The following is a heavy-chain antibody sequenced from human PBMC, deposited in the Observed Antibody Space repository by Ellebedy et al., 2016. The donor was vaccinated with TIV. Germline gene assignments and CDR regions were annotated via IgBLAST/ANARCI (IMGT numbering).Heavy chain of an antibody. Sequence: GESLKISCAASGFTFSNNWTHWVRQPPGKVRVWVSRINPDGSYTNYADSVRGRFTISRDNAKNTLYLQMNSLRAEETAVYYWAKGRGGGSDSSAPRYYFDYWGLGTLVTVSS. J-gene: IGHJ4*02. CDR2: INPDGSYT. V-gene: IGHV3-74*01. CDR1: GFTFSNNW. D-gene: IGHD3-22*01. CDR3: AKGRGGGSDSSAPRYYFDY.